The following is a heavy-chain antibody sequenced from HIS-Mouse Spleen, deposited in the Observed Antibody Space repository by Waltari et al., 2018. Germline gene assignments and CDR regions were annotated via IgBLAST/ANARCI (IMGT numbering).Heavy chain of an antibody. Sequence: QVQLQQWGAGLLKPSETLSLTCAVYGGSFSGYYWTWLRQPPGRGLEWIGEINHSGSTNYNPSLKSRVTISVDTSKNQFSLKLSSVTAADTAVYYCATASTGGAYYFDYWGQGTLVTVSS. J-gene: IGHJ4*02. CDR1: GGSFSGYY. CDR3: ATASTGGAYYFDY. CDR2: INHSGST. V-gene: IGHV4-34*01. D-gene: IGHD2-8*02.